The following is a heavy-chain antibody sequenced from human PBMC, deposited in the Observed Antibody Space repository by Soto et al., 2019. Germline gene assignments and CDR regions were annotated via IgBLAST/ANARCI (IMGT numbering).Heavy chain of an antibody. D-gene: IGHD3-3*02. J-gene: IGHJ4*02. CDR3: ARAGFSGFDY. CDR2: INPNSGGT. Sequence: GESLKISCKASGYTFTGYYMHWVRQAPGQGLEWMGWINPNSGGTNYAQKFQGWVTMTRDTSISTAYMELSRLRSDDTAVYYCARAGFSGFDYWGQGTLVTVSS. V-gene: IGHV1-2*04. CDR1: GYTFTGYY.